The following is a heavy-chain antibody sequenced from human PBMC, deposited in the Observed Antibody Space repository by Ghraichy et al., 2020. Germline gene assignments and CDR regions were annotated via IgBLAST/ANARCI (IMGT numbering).Heavy chain of an antibody. CDR3: ARGELSSIWYSPGADY. Sequence: SQTLSLTCTVSGDYISSYYWSWIRQPAGKGLEWIGRLYTSGGTKYNPSLKSRVTMSVDTSKNQFYLHLRSATAADTAVYYCARGELSSIWYSPGADYWGQGTQVTVSS. J-gene: IGHJ4*02. CDR1: GDYISSYY. D-gene: IGHD6-13*01. CDR2: LYTSGGT. V-gene: IGHV4-4*07.